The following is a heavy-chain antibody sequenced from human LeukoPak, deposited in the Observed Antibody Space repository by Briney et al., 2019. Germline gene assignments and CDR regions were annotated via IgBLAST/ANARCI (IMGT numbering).Heavy chain of an antibody. CDR1: GFTFSYYL. CDR2: VWHDEITK. Sequence: GGSLRLSCAASGFTFSYYLMHWVRQSPDKGLEWVAVVWHDEITKYYRDSVKGRFTIARDNSKNTLFLEMGDLRAEDTAVYYCVKEDSSGYPFMDVWGRGTTVTVS. V-gene: IGHV3-33*06. D-gene: IGHD3-22*01. CDR3: VKEDSSGYPFMDV. J-gene: IGHJ6*02.